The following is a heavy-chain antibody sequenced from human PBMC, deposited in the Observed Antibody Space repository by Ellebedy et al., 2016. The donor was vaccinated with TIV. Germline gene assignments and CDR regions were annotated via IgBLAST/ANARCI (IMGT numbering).Heavy chain of an antibody. Sequence: SETLSLXXTVSGGSISSSSYYWGWIRQPPGKGLEWIGSIYYSGSTYYNPSLKSRVTISVDTSKNQFSLKLSSVTAADTAVYYCARGREYYYGSGSFDYWGQGTLVTVSS. J-gene: IGHJ4*02. V-gene: IGHV4-39*07. CDR1: GGSISSSSYY. CDR3: ARGREYYYGSGSFDY. D-gene: IGHD3-10*01. CDR2: IYYSGST.